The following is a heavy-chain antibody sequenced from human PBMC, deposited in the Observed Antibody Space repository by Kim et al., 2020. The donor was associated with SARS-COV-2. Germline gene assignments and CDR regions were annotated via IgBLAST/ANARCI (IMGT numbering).Heavy chain of an antibody. V-gene: IGHV3-33*01. D-gene: IGHD3-22*01. J-gene: IGHJ4*02. CDR3: ARDPYYDSSGYFDY. Sequence: GGSLRLSCAASGFTFSSYGMHWVRQAPGKGLEWVAVIWYDGSNKYYADSVKGRFTISRDNSKNTLYLQMNSLRAEDTAVYYCARDPYYDSSGYFDYWGQGTLVTVSS. CDR2: IWYDGSNK. CDR1: GFTFSSYG.